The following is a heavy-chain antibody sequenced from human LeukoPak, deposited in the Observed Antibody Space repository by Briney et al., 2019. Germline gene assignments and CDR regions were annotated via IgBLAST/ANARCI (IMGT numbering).Heavy chain of an antibody. Sequence: GESLRLSCATSGFAFSSYAMTWVRQAPGKGLEWVSLISASGGSTYYADSVKGRFTISRDNSKNSLYLQMDSLRAEDTAVYYCARKGNAFDFWGQGTMVTVSS. J-gene: IGHJ3*01. CDR2: ISASGGST. CDR3: ARKGNAFDF. D-gene: IGHD3-10*01. V-gene: IGHV3-23*01. CDR1: GFAFSSYA.